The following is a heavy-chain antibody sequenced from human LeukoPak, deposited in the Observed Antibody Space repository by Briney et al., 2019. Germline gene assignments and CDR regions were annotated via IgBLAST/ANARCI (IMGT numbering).Heavy chain of an antibody. CDR1: GGSISSYY. Sequence: SETLSLTCTVSGGSISSYYWSWIRQPPGKGLEWIGYIYYSGSTNYNPSLKSRVTISVDTSKNQFFLKLSSVTAADTAVYYCASYSISSGGYFDYWGQGTLVTVSS. CDR2: IYYSGST. CDR3: ASYSISSGGYFDY. D-gene: IGHD6-6*01. J-gene: IGHJ4*02. V-gene: IGHV4-59*08.